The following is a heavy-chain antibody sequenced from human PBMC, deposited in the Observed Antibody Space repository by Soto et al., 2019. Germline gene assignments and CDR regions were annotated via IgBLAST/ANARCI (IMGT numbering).Heavy chain of an antibody. V-gene: IGHV3-21*01. D-gene: IGHD3-10*01. J-gene: IGHJ4*02. Sequence: AASLRHSSLTSGFKTIIYSMNRERQAPGKGLELVSSISSSSSYIYYADSVKGRFTISRDNAKNSLYLQMNSLRAEDTAVYYCARDRSYGSGSYRLYWGQGP. CDR1: GFKTIIYS. CDR3: ARDRSYGSGSYRLY. CDR2: ISSSSSYI.